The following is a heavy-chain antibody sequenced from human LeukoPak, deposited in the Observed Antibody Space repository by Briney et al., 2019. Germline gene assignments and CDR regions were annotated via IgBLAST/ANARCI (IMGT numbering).Heavy chain of an antibody. J-gene: IGHJ4*02. CDR2: IWYDGSKK. Sequence: GGSLRLSCAASGFTFSSYGMHWVRQAPGKGLEWVAVIWYDGSKKYYADSVKGRFTISRDNSKNTLYLQMNSLRAEDTAVYYCAREPRTPGYSSGWYLDYWGQGTLVTVSS. D-gene: IGHD6-19*01. V-gene: IGHV3-33*01. CDR3: AREPRTPGYSSGWYLDY. CDR1: GFTFSSYG.